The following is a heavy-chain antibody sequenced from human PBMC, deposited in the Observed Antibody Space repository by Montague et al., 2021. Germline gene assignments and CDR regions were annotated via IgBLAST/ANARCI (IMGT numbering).Heavy chain of an antibody. V-gene: IGHV3-9*01. D-gene: IGHD2-2*01. CDR1: GFPFDDYA. J-gene: IGHJ4*02. CDR3: AKDAGIVVVPARHFDY. Sequence: SLRLSCAASGFPFDDYAMHWVRQTPGKGLEWVSGISWNSGSIGYADSVKGRFTISRDNAKNSLYLQMNSLRAEDTALYYCAKDAGIVVVPARHFDYWGQGTLVTVSS. CDR2: ISWNSGSI.